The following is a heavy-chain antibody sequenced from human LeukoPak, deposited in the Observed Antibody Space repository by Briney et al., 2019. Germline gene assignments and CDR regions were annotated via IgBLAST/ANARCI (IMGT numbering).Heavy chain of an antibody. Sequence: RGSLRLSCTASGFTFRRSAMHWVRQAPGKGLEWVAVISYDGVNTYYADSVKGRFTISRDNSKNTVFLQMSSLRHEDTAVYFCARDLGLAVASSWGGLDYWGQGTLVTVPS. CDR1: GFTFRRSA. CDR2: ISYDGVNT. V-gene: IGHV3-30*04. D-gene: IGHD6-19*01. J-gene: IGHJ4*02. CDR3: ARDLGLAVASSWGGLDY.